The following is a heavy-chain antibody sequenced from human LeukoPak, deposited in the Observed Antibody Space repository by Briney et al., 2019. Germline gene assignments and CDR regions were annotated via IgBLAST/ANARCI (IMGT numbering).Heavy chain of an antibody. V-gene: IGHV3-7*01. CDR2: IKQDESEK. CDR1: GFTFSSYW. D-gene: IGHD3-3*01. CDR3: ARDPTIFGVVIVPDY. Sequence: GGSLRLSCAASGFTFSSYWMSWVRQAPGKGLEWVANIKQDESEKYYVDSVKGRFTFSRDNAKNSLYLQMNSLRAEDTAVYYCARDPTIFGVVIVPDYWGQGTLVTVSS. J-gene: IGHJ4*02.